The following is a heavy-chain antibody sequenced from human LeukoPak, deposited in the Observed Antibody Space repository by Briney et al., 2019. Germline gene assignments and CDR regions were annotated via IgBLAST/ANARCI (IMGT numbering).Heavy chain of an antibody. V-gene: IGHV1-2*02. Sequence: ASVKVSCKASGYTFTGYYMHWVRQAPGQGLEWMGWINPNSGGINYAQKFQGRVTMTRDTSISTAYMELSRLRSDDTAVYYCARVGFGEFDDAFDIWGQGTMVTVSS. CDR2: INPNSGGI. J-gene: IGHJ3*02. CDR1: GYTFTGYY. CDR3: ARVGFGEFDDAFDI. D-gene: IGHD3-10*01.